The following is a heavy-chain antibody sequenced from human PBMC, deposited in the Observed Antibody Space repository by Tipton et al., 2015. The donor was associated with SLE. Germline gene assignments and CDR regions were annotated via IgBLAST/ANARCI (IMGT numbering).Heavy chain of an antibody. CDR3: AKDMGYFGSKTTLEY. D-gene: IGHD3-10*01. J-gene: IGHJ4*02. V-gene: IGHV3-9*01. Sequence: RSLRLSCAASGFGLDESAMHWVRQAPGKGLEWVSGISWNSDDIHYADSVKGRFTISRDNTKNSLFLQMNSLRAEDTAFYYCAKDMGYFGSKTTLEYWGQGTLVTVSS. CDR1: GFGLDESA. CDR2: ISWNSDDI.